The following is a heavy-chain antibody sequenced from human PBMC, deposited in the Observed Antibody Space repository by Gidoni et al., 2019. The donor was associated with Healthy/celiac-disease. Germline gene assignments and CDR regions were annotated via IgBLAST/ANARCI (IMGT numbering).Heavy chain of an antibody. Sequence: EVQLVESGGGLVKPGGSLRLSCAASGFTFSNAWMRLVRQAPGKGLEWVGRIKSKTDGGTTDYAAPVKGRFTISRDDSKNTLYLQMNSLKTEDTAVYYCTTDYWGITMVRGVLNWFDPWGQGTLVTVSS. CDR2: IKSKTDGGTT. D-gene: IGHD3-10*01. V-gene: IGHV3-15*01. CDR1: GFTFSNAW. CDR3: TTDYWGITMVRGVLNWFDP. J-gene: IGHJ5*02.